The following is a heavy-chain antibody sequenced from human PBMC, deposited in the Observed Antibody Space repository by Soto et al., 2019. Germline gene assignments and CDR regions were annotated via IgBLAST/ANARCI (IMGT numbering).Heavy chain of an antibody. CDR2: ISGSGGST. CDR3: AKTFSPEWPVTPISQH. V-gene: IGHV3-23*01. D-gene: IGHD6-19*01. CDR1: GFTFSSYA. Sequence: GGSLRLSCAASGFTFSSYAMSWVRQAPGKGLEWVSAISGSGGSTYYADSVKGRFTISRDNSKNTLYLQMNSLRAEDPAVYSCAKTFSPEWPVTPISQHWGQGTLVTVS. J-gene: IGHJ1*01.